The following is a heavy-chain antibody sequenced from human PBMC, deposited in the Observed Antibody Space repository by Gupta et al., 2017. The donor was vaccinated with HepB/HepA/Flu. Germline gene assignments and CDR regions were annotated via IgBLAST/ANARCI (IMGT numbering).Heavy chain of an antibody. J-gene: IGHJ6*03. Sequence: QVQLQESGPGLVKPSETLSLTCTVSGGSISSCYWSWIRQPAGKGLEGIGRIYTSGSTNYNPSLKSRVTMSVDTSKNQFSLKLSSVTAADTAVYYCARTARAYCSSTSCYTRSYYYYYYMDVWGKGTTVTVSS. CDR3: ARTARAYCSSTSCYTRSYYYYYYMDV. V-gene: IGHV4-4*07. CDR2: IYTSGST. CDR1: GGSISSCY. D-gene: IGHD2-2*02.